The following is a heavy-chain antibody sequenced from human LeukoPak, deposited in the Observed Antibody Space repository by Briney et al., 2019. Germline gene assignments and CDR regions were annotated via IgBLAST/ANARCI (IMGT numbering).Heavy chain of an antibody. J-gene: IGHJ4*02. V-gene: IGHV4-61*02. CDR2: IYTSGST. D-gene: IGHD5-18*01. CDR1: GGSISSGSYY. Sequence: SQTLSLTCTVSGGSISSGSYYWSWIRQPAGKGLEWIGRIYTSGSTNYNPSLKSRVTISVDTSKNQFSLKLSSVAAADTAVYYCAKGSLRSGYSYLNWGQGTLVTVSS. CDR3: AKGSLRSGYSYLN.